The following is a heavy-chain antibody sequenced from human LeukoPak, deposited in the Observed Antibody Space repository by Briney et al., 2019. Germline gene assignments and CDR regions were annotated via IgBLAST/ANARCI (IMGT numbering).Heavy chain of an antibody. CDR1: GGTFSSYA. CDR2: IIPIFGTA. V-gene: IGHV1-69*13. D-gene: IGHD2-2*01. J-gene: IGHJ3*02. Sequence: SVKVSCKASGGTFSSYAVSWVRQAPGQGLEWMGGIIPIFGTANYAQKFQGRVTITADESTSTAYMELSSLRSEDTAVYYCASDAKGYCSSTSCYHDAFDIWGQGTMVTVSS. CDR3: ASDAKGYCSSTSCYHDAFDI.